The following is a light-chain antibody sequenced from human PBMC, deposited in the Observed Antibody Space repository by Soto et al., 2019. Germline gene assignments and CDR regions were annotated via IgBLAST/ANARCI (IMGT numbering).Light chain of an antibody. CDR2: ADT. J-gene: IGLJ1*01. Sequence: QSALTQPPSVSGAPGQRVTISCTGSSSNIGAGYDVNWYQQLPGATPKLLIYADTKRPSGVPDRFSGSKSGTSASLAITGLQAEDEADYYCQSYDSSLSAAYVFGTGTKVTVL. CDR1: SSNIGAGYD. V-gene: IGLV1-40*01. CDR3: QSYDSSLSAAYV.